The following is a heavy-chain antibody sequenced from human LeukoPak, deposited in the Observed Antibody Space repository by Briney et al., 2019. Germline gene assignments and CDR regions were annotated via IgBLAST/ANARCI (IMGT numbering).Heavy chain of an antibody. V-gene: IGHV4-61*05. CDR2: IYYSGST. CDR1: GGSISSSSYY. J-gene: IGHJ3*02. CDR3: ARGPYSYDSSGAFDI. Sequence: PSETLSLTCTVFGGSISSSSYYWSWIRQPPGKGLEWIGYIYYSGSTNYNPSLKSRVTISVDTSKNQFSLKLSSVTAADTAVYFCARGPYSYDSSGAFDIWGQGTMVTVSS. D-gene: IGHD3-22*01.